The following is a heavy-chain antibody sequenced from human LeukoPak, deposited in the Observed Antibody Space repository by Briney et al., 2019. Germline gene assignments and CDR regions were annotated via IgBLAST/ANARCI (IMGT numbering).Heavy chain of an antibody. Sequence: ASVNVSCKASGYTFTGYYLHWVRQAPGQGLEWMGWINPDSGGTKSAQKFQGRVTMTRDTSISTAYMELSRLRSEDTAVYYCARDLRDGFNLPYYYYYAMGVWGQGTTVTVSS. CDR2: INPDSGGT. CDR1: GYTFTGYY. CDR3: ARDLRDGFNLPYYYYYAMGV. D-gene: IGHD5-24*01. J-gene: IGHJ6*02. V-gene: IGHV1-2*02.